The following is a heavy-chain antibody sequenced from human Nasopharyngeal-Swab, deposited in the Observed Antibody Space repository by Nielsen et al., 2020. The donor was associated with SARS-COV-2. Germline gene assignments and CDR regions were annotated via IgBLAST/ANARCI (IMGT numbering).Heavy chain of an antibody. CDR2: IKQDGSEK. CDR3: ARDPTPAGGSDGFDI. Sequence: GGSLRLSCAASGFPFNIYWMSWVRQAPGKGLEWVANIKQDGSEKYYVNSVKGRFTISRDNAKNSLYLQMNSLRAEDTAVYYCARDPTPAGGSDGFDIWGQGTMVTVSS. CDR1: GFPFNIYW. V-gene: IGHV3-7*01. J-gene: IGHJ3*02. D-gene: IGHD1-26*01.